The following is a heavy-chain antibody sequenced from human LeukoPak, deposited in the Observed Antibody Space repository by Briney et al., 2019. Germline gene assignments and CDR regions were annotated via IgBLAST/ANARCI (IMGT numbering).Heavy chain of an antibody. CDR2: ISAYNGNT. Sequence: ASVTVSCKASGYTFTSYGISWVRQAPGQGLEWMGWISAYNGNTNYAQKLQGRVTMTTDTSTSTAYMELRSLRSDDTAVYYCARTVAGTEDLDYWGQGTLVTVSS. V-gene: IGHV1-18*01. J-gene: IGHJ4*02. CDR3: ARTVAGTEDLDY. CDR1: GYTFTSYG. D-gene: IGHD6-19*01.